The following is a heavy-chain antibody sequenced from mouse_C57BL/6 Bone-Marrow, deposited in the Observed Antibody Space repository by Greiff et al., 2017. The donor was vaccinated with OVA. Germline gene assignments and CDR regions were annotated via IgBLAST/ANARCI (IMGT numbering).Heavy chain of an antibody. Sequence: EVQLVESGGGLVKPGGSLKLSCAASGFTFSSYAMSWVRQTPEKRLEWVATISDGGSYTYYPDSVKGRFTISRDNAKNTLYLQMSSLKSEDTAMYYCARQGYYYGSSSWFAYWGQGTLVTVSA. V-gene: IGHV5-6*01. CDR2: ISDGGSYT. D-gene: IGHD1-1*01. J-gene: IGHJ3*01. CDR1: GFTFSSYA. CDR3: ARQGYYYGSSSWFAY.